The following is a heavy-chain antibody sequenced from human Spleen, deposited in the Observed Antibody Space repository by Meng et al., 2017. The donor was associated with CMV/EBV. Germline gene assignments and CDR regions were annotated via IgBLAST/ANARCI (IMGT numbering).Heavy chain of an antibody. D-gene: IGHD6-13*01. CDR1: GGSFSVYY. V-gene: IGHV4-34*01. Sequence: SETLSLTCAVYGGSFSVYYWRWIRQPPGKGLEWIGEINHSGSTNYNPSLKSRVTISVDTSKNQFSLKLSSVTAADTAVYYCARGRGSSSWYYYYGMDVWGQGTTVTVSS. J-gene: IGHJ6*02. CDR2: INHSGST. CDR3: ARGRGSSSWYYYYGMDV.